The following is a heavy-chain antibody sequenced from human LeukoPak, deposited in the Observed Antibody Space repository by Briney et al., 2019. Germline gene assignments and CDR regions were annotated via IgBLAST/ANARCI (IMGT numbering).Heavy chain of an antibody. CDR3: ARVYIAGMTGHYSLDY. V-gene: IGHV3-64*01. J-gene: IGHJ4*02. CDR2: ISSNGAST. CDR1: GFSFRWYA. Sequence: SGGSLRLSCAASGFSFRWYAMQWVRQAPGKGLEYVSGISSNGASTNYGSSVRGRFTISRDNSKNTLYLQMGSLRPEDMAVYYCARVYIAGMTGHYSLDYWGQGTLLTVSS. D-gene: IGHD3-9*01.